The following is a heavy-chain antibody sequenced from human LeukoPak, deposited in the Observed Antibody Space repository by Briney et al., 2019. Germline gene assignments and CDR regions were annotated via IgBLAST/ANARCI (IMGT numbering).Heavy chain of an antibody. D-gene: IGHD2-2*01. Sequence: ASVKVSCKTSRYTFTSYYMHWVRQAPGQGLEWMGWINPNSGGTNYAQKFQGRVTMTRDTSISTAYMELSRLRSDDTAVYYCARVGLGSCSSTTCYGRAFDIWGQGTMVTVFS. V-gene: IGHV1-2*02. J-gene: IGHJ3*02. CDR1: RYTFTSYY. CDR3: ARVGLGSCSSTTCYGRAFDI. CDR2: INPNSGGT.